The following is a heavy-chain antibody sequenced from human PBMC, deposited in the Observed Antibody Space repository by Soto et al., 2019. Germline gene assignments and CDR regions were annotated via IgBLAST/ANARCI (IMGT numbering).Heavy chain of an antibody. D-gene: IGHD2-2*01. CDR1: GFTFSSYE. CDR3: ARVYCSSTSCYLGMDV. V-gene: IGHV3-48*03. Sequence: GGSLRLSCAASGFTFSSYEMNWVRQAPGKGLEWVSYISSSGSTIYYADSVKGRFTISRDNAKNSLYLQMNSLRAEDTAVYYCARVYCSSTSCYLGMDVWGQGTTVTVSS. J-gene: IGHJ6*02. CDR2: ISSSGSTI.